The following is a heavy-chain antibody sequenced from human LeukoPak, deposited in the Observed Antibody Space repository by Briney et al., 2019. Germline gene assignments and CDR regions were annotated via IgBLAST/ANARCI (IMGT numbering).Heavy chain of an antibody. CDR1: GGSISSSNW. CDR2: IYHSGST. V-gene: IGHV4-4*02. D-gene: IGHD2-15*01. CDR3: ARNTGYCSGGSCYFYFDY. J-gene: IGHJ4*02. Sequence: SGTLSLTCAVSGGSISSSNWWSWVRQPPGKGLEWIGEIYHSGSTNYNPSLKSRVTISVDKSKNQFSLKLSSVTAADTAVYYCARNTGYCSGGSCYFYFDYWGQGTLVTVSS.